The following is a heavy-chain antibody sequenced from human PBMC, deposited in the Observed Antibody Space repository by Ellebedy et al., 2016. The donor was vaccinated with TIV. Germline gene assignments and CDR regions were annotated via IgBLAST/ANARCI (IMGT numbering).Heavy chain of an antibody. CDR3: ARDVYGGNSVGGYFDY. D-gene: IGHD4-23*01. V-gene: IGHV3-33*01. J-gene: IGHJ4*02. Sequence: PGGSLRLSCAASGLTFSSYGMHWVRQAPGKGLEWVAVIWYDGSNKYYADSVKGRFTISRDNSKNTLYLQMNSLRAEDTAVYYCARDVYGGNSVGGYFDYWGQGTLVTVSS. CDR1: GLTFSSYG. CDR2: IWYDGSNK.